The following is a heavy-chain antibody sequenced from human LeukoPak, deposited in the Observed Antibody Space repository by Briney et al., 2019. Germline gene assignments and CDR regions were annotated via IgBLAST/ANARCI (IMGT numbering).Heavy chain of an antibody. Sequence: ASVKVSCKASGYTFTSYGISWVRQAPGQGLEWMGWISAYNGNTNYAQKLQGRVTMTRDMSTSTVYMELSSLRSEDTAVYYCARDRRAVAVAGTEGWFDPWGQGTLVTVSS. J-gene: IGHJ5*02. CDR2: ISAYNGNT. D-gene: IGHD6-19*01. V-gene: IGHV1-18*01. CDR1: GYTFTSYG. CDR3: ARDRRAVAVAGTEGWFDP.